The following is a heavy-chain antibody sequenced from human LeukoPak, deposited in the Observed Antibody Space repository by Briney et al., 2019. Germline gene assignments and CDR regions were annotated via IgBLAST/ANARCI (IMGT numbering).Heavy chain of an antibody. CDR3: ARARTGKRPSDAFDI. Sequence: GAPVKASCKASGYTFTSYYMHWVRQAPGQGLEWMGIINPSGGSTSYAQKFQGRVTMTRDTSTSTVYMELSSLRSEDTAVYYCARARTGKRPSDAFDIWGQGTMVTVSS. CDR2: INPSGGST. J-gene: IGHJ3*02. D-gene: IGHD1-1*01. V-gene: IGHV1-46*01. CDR1: GYTFTSYY.